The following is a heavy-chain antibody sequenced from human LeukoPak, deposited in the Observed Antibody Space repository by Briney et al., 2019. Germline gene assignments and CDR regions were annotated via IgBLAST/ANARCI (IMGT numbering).Heavy chain of an antibody. D-gene: IGHD3-10*01. CDR1: GYTFTSCG. CDR2: ISAYNGNT. CDR3: ARVYYGSGSYRSSPEYFQH. Sequence: ASVKVSCKASGYTFTSCGISWVRQAPGQGLEWMGWISAYNGNTNYAQKLQGRVTMTTDTSTSTAYMELRSLRSDDTAVYYCARVYYGSGSYRSSPEYFQHWGQGTLVTVSS. V-gene: IGHV1-18*01. J-gene: IGHJ1*01.